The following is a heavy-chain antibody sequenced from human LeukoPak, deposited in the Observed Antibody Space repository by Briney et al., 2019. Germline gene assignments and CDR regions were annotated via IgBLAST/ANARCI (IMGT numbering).Heavy chain of an antibody. V-gene: IGHV4-59*12. D-gene: IGHD3-3*01. J-gene: IGHJ4*02. CDR2: IYYSGST. Sequence: KTSETLSLTCTVSGGSISSYYWSWIRQPPGKGLEWIGYIYYSGSTNYNPSLKSRVTISVDTSKNQFSLKLSSVTAADTAVYYCARGLYDYYFDYWGQGTLVTVSS. CDR1: GGSISSYY. CDR3: ARGLYDYYFDY.